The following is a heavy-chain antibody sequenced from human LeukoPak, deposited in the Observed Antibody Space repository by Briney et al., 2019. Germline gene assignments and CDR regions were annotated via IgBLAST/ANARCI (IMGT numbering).Heavy chain of an antibody. CDR2: IIPIFGTA. CDR3: ARAGLPWYSSSWYLYYYYYGMDV. V-gene: IGHV1-69*13. D-gene: IGHD6-13*01. Sequence: SVKVSCKASGGTFSSYAISWVRQAPGQGLEWMGGIIPIFGTANYAQKFQGRVTITADESTSTAYMELSSLRSEDTAVYYCARAGLPWYSSSWYLYYYYYGMDVWGQGTTVTVSS. CDR1: GGTFSSYA. J-gene: IGHJ6*02.